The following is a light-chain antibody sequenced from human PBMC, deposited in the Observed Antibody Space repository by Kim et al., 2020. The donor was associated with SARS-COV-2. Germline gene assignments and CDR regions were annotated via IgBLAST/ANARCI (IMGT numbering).Light chain of an antibody. CDR3: AAWDDSLNGRYV. V-gene: IGLV1-44*01. CDR1: ISNIGTHT. Sequence: QSVLTQPPSASGTPGQRVTISCSGSISNIGTHTVNWYQQLPGAAPKLLIHSDNQRPSGVPDRFSGSKSGTSASLAISGLQSEDEADYYCAAWDDSLNGRYVFGTWTKVTVL. CDR2: SDN. J-gene: IGLJ1*01.